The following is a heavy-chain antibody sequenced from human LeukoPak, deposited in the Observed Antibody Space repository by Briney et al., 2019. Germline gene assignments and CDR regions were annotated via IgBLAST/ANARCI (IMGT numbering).Heavy chain of an antibody. CDR3: AKDKKYYDSSGSPYYYYGMDV. D-gene: IGHD3-22*01. Sequence: GGSLRLSCAASGFTFSNYAMSWVRQAPGKGLEWVSSISSSSSYIYYADSVKGRFTISRDNSKNTLYLQMNSLRAEDTAVYYCAKDKKYYDSSGSPYYYYGMDVWGQGTTVTVSS. CDR2: ISSSSSYI. V-gene: IGHV3-23*01. J-gene: IGHJ6*02. CDR1: GFTFSNYA.